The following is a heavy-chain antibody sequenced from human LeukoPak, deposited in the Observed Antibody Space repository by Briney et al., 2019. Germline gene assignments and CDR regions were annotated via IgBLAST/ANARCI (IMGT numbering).Heavy chain of an antibody. Sequence: PGGSLRLSCAASGFTFSSYSMNWVRQAPGKGLEWVSYISSSSSTIYYADSVKGRFTISRDNAKNSLYLQMNSLRAEDTAVYYCARDYYDSSGYSGYWGQGTLVTVSS. J-gene: IGHJ4*02. D-gene: IGHD3-22*01. CDR2: ISSSSSTI. V-gene: IGHV3-48*01. CDR3: ARDYYDSSGYSGY. CDR1: GFTFSSYS.